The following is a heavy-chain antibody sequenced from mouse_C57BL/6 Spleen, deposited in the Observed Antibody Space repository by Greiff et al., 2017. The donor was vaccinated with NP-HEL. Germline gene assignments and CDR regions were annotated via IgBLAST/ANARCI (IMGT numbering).Heavy chain of an antibody. CDR1: GFSFNTYA. Sequence: EVKLLESGGGLVQPKGSLKLSCAASGFSFNTYAMNWVRQAPGKGLEWVARIRSKSNNYATYYAESVKDRFTISRDDSESMLYLQMNNLKTEDTAMYYCVRQTRMDYWGQGTSVTVSS. CDR3: VRQTRMDY. CDR2: IRSKSNNYAT. V-gene: IGHV10-1*01. J-gene: IGHJ4*01.